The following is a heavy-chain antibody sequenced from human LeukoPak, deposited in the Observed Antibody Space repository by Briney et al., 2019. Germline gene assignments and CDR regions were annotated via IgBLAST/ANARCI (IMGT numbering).Heavy chain of an antibody. Sequence: SQTLSLTCAISGDSFSSNSAAWNWIRQSPSRGLEWLGRTYYRSTWYNDYAVSVRGRITVNPDTSKNQFSLHLNSVTPEDTAVYYCARRLTQYDCFDPWGQGILVTVSS. CDR3: ARRLTQYDCFDP. CDR1: GDSFSSNSAA. CDR2: TYYRSTWYN. J-gene: IGHJ5*02. V-gene: IGHV6-1*01. D-gene: IGHD2-2*01.